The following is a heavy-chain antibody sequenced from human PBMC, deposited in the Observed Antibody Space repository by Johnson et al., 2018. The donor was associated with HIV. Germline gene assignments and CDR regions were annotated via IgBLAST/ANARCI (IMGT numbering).Heavy chain of an antibody. CDR1: QFTFSHYT. J-gene: IGHJ3*02. CDR3: ARACRDGYTCDVYDI. Sequence: QVQLVESGGGVVQPGRSLIISCAVSQFTFSHYTMHWVRLAPGKGLQWVAVISYNSGKKYYADSVRGRFPISRDNSKNTLYLQMNSLRAEDTAVYYCARACRDGYTCDVYDIWGQGTMVTVSS. V-gene: IGHV3-30*04. D-gene: IGHD5-24*01. CDR2: ISYNSGKK.